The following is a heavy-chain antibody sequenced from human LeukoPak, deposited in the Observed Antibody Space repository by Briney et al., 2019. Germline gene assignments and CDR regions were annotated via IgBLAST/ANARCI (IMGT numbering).Heavy chain of an antibody. J-gene: IGHJ4*02. V-gene: IGHV3-30*18. D-gene: IGHD3-3*01. CDR2: ISYDGSNK. Sequence: GGSLRLSCAASGFTFSSYGMHWVRQAPGKGLEWVAVISYDGSNKYYADSVKGRFTTSRDNSKNTLYLQMNSLRAEDTAVYYCAKDFSLWGQGTLVTVSS. CDR1: GFTFSSYG. CDR3: AKDFSL.